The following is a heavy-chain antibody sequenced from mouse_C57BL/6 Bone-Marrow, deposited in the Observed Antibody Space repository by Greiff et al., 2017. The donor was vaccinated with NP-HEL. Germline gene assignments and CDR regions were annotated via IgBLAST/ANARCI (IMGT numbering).Heavy chain of an antibody. CDR1: GFNIKDDY. Sequence: EVKVVESGAELVRPGASVKLSCTASGFNIKDDYMHWVKQRPEQGLEWIGWIDPENGDTEYASKFQGKATITADTSSNTAYLQLSSLTSEDTAVYYCTLNYYGSSLAWFAYWGQGTLVTVSA. J-gene: IGHJ3*01. CDR2: IDPENGDT. D-gene: IGHD1-1*01. CDR3: TLNYYGSSLAWFAY. V-gene: IGHV14-4*01.